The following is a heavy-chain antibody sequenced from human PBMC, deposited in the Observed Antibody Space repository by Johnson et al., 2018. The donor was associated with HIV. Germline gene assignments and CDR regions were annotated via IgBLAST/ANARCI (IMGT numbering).Heavy chain of an antibody. CDR1: GFTFSSYW. V-gene: IGHV3-74*01. D-gene: IGHD1-1*01. CDR3: ARDPSATYAFDI. J-gene: IGHJ3*02. CDR2: ISSDGSST. Sequence: VQLVESGGGLVQPGGSLILSCAASGFTFSSYWMHWVRQAPGKGLVWVSRISSDGSSTYYADSVKDRFTIPGDKSKSTLYGRMNGRGAEDTSGYYCARDPSATYAFDIWGQGTMVTVSS.